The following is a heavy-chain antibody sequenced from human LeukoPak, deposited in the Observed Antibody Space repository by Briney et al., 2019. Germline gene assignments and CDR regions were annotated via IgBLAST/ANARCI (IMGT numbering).Heavy chain of an antibody. D-gene: IGHD2-2*01. Sequence: GGSLRLSCAASGFTFSSYPMSWVRQAPGKGLEWVSSISGSGGSTYYADSVEGRFTISRDNSKNTLYLQMNSLRAEDTAVYYCAKGGTTSCYGLCWFDPWGQGTLVTVSS. V-gene: IGHV3-23*01. CDR3: AKGGTTSCYGLCWFDP. CDR2: ISGSGGST. CDR1: GFTFSSYP. J-gene: IGHJ5*02.